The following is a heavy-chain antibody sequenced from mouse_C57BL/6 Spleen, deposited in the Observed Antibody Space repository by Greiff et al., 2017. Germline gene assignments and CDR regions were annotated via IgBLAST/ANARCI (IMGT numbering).Heavy chain of an antibody. CDR2: INPSSGYT. V-gene: IGHV1-4*01. D-gene: IGHD2-14*01. CDR1: GYTFTSYT. J-gene: IGHJ2*01. Sequence: VQLQQSGAELARPGASVKMSCKASGYTFTSYTMHWVKQRPGQGLEWIGYINPSSGYTKYNQKFKDKATLTADKSSSTAYMQLSSLTSEDSAVYYCARWGGTSYYLDYWGQGTTLTVSS. CDR3: ARWGGTSYYLDY.